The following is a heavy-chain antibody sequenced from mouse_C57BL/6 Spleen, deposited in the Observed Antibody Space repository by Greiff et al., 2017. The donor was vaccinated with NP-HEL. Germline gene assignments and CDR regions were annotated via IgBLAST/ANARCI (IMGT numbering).Heavy chain of an antibody. Sequence: EVKVVESGGGLVKPGGSLKLSCAASGFTFSDYGMHWVRQAPEKGLEWVAYISSGSSTIYYADTVKGRFTISRDNAKNTLFLQMTSLRSEDTAMYYCARDYYGSSEYFDYWGQGTTLTVSS. CDR2: ISSGSSTI. CDR1: GFTFSDYG. D-gene: IGHD1-1*01. V-gene: IGHV5-17*01. CDR3: ARDYYGSSEYFDY. J-gene: IGHJ2*01.